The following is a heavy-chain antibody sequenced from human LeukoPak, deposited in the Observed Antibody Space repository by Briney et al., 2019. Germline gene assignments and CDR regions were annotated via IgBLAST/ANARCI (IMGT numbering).Heavy chain of an antibody. CDR3: AKGISGSSTLDY. CDR2: ISGSGDST. V-gene: IGHV3-23*01. D-gene: IGHD1-26*01. Sequence: GGSLRLSCAASGFTFSSYAMSWVRQAPGKGLEWVSAISGSGDSTYYADSVKGRFTISRDNSKNTLYLQMNSLRVEDTAVYYCAKGISGSSTLDYWGQGTLVTVSS. CDR1: GFTFSSYA. J-gene: IGHJ4*02.